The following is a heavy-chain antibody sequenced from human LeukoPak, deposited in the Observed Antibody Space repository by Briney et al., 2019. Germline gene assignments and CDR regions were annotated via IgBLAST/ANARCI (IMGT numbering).Heavy chain of an antibody. CDR2: ISGSGGST. CDR3: AKVRGSYPRYYFDY. D-gene: IGHD1-26*01. J-gene: IGHJ4*02. Sequence: GGSLRLSCAASGFTFSSYSMNWVRQAPGKGLEWVSAISGSGGSTYYADSVKGRFTISRDNSKNTLYLQMNSLRAEDTAVYYCAKVRGSYPRYYFDYWGQGTLVTVSS. CDR1: GFTFSSYS. V-gene: IGHV3-23*01.